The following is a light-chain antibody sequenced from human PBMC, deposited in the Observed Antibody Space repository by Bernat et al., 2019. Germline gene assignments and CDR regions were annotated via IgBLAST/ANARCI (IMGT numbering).Light chain of an antibody. Sequence: SSELTQDPAVSVALGQTVRITCQGDSLRSYYASWYQQKPGQAPGLVIYGKNNRPSGIPDRFPGSSSGNTASLTITGAQADDAADYYCNSRDSSGNHLLFGGGTKLTVL. V-gene: IGLV3-19*01. CDR1: SLRSYY. CDR2: GKN. CDR3: NSRDSSGNHLL. J-gene: IGLJ2*01.